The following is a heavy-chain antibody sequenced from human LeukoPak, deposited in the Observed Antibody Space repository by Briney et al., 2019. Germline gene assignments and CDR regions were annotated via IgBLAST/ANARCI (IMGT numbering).Heavy chain of an antibody. V-gene: IGHV4-59*08. CDR3: ARVAYNYYETEGSFDY. CDR1: GGSINRYY. J-gene: IGHJ4*02. D-gene: IGHD3-22*01. Sequence: PSETLSLTCSISGGSINRYYWGWIRQPPGKELEWLGHMYFRGTTNYNPSLKSRVTISVDTSKNQFSLKLSSVTAADTAVYYCARVAYNYYETEGSFDYWGQGTLVTVSS. CDR2: MYFRGTT.